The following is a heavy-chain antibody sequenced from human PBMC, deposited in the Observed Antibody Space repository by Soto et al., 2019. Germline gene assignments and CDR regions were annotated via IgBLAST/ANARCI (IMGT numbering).Heavy chain of an antibody. V-gene: IGHV3-66*01. J-gene: IGHJ6*03. D-gene: IGHD3-9*01. CDR1: GFTVSSNY. CDR3: ARDTPYYDILTGYNYYYYMDV. CDR2: IYSGGST. Sequence: GGSLRLSCAASGFTVSSNYMSWVRQAPGKGLEWVSVIYSGGSTYYADSVKGRFTISRDNSKNTLYLQMNSLRAEDTAVYYCARDTPYYDILTGYNYYYYMDVWGKGTTVTVSS.